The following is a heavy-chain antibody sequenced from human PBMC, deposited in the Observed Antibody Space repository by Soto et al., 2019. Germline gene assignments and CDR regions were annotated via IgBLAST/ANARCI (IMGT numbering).Heavy chain of an antibody. CDR1: AYDFTDYF. CDR3: AREAGSGSYYPWNV. CDR2: INPYSGDT. V-gene: IGHV1-2*02. D-gene: IGHD3-10*01. Sequence: ASVKVSCKASAYDFTDYFVHWVRQAPGRGLEWMGWINPYSGDTNYAQKFQGRITMTLDTSITTAYLELSLLTSDDTAIYYCAREAGSGSYYPWNVWGQGTTVTVSS. J-gene: IGHJ6*02.